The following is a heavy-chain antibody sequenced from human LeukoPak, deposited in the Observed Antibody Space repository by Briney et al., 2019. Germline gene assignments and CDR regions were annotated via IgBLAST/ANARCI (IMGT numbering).Heavy chain of an antibody. CDR1: GGTFSSYA. Sequence: GASVKVSCKASGGTFSSYAISWVRQAPGQGLEWMGRIIPILGIANYAQKFQGRATITADKSTSTAYMELSSLRSEDTAVYYCARDLRGDYGDYWGQGTLVTVSS. CDR2: IIPILGIA. J-gene: IGHJ4*02. V-gene: IGHV1-69*04. CDR3: ARDLRGDYGDY.